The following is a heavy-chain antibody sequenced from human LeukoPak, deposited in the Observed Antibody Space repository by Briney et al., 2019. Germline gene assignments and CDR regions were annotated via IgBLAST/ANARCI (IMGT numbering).Heavy chain of an antibody. Sequence: GGSLRLSCAASGFTFSNYWMHWVRQAPGKGLVSVSRINSDGSTTSYADSVKGRLTISRDNAKNTLYLQMNSLRAEDTAVYYCASEYSSSSGHFWGQGTLVTVSS. J-gene: IGHJ4*02. CDR1: GFTFSNYW. V-gene: IGHV3-74*01. CDR2: INSDGSTT. CDR3: ASEYSSSSGHF. D-gene: IGHD6-6*01.